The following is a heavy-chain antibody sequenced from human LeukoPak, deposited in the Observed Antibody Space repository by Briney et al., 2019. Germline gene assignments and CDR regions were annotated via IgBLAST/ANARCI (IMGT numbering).Heavy chain of an antibody. Sequence: ASVKVSCKASGGTISSYAISWVRQAPGQGLEWMGGIIPIFGSANYAQKFQGRVTITADESTSTAYMELSSLRSEDTAVYYCARVTDCSGGSCYPATFDYWGQGTLVTVSS. CDR1: GGTISSYA. CDR3: ARVTDCSGGSCYPATFDY. V-gene: IGHV1-69*13. D-gene: IGHD2-15*01. J-gene: IGHJ4*02. CDR2: IIPIFGSA.